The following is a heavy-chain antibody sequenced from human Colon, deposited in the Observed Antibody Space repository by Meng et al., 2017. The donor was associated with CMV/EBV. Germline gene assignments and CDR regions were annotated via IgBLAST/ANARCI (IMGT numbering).Heavy chain of an antibody. CDR3: TRRGTGGYDSVRAFDV. CDR2: MYYTGSI. V-gene: IGHV4-39*07. J-gene: IGHJ3*01. CDR1: SSHW. D-gene: IGHD5-12*01. Sequence: SSHWMHWIRQSPGKGLEWIGSMYYTGSIYYNPSLKSRVTISLDTSKNQFSLKLRSVTAADTAVYYCTRRGTGGYDSVRAFDVWGQGTMVTVSS.